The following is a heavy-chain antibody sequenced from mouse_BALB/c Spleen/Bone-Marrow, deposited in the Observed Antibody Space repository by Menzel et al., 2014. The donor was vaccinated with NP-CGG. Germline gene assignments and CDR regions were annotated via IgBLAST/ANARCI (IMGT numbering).Heavy chain of an antibody. CDR1: GFTFTDYY. Sequence: EVHLVESGGGLVQPGGPLRLSCATSGFTFTDYYMNWVRQPPGKALEWLGFIRNKANGYTTEYSASVKGRFTISRDNSQSILYLQTNTLRAEDSATYYCARDSRSTVSHFDYWGQGTTLTVSS. D-gene: IGHD1-1*01. CDR3: ARDSRSTVSHFDY. V-gene: IGHV7-3*02. CDR2: IRNKANGYTT. J-gene: IGHJ2*01.